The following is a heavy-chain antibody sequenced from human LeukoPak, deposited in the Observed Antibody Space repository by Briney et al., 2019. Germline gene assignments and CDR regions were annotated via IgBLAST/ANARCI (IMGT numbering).Heavy chain of an antibody. Sequence: PSETLSLTCAVYGGSFSGYYWSWIRQPPGKGLEWIGEINHSGSTNYNPSLKSRVTISVDTSKNQFSLKLSSVTAADTAVYYCARLYCGGDCYDYFDYWGQGTLGTVS. V-gene: IGHV4-34*01. CDR1: GGSFSGYY. CDR3: ARLYCGGDCYDYFDY. CDR2: INHSGST. D-gene: IGHD2-21*01. J-gene: IGHJ4*02.